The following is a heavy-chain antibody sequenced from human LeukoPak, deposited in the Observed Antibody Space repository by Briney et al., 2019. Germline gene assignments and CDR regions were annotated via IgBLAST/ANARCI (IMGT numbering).Heavy chain of an antibody. Sequence: SETLSLTCAVYGGSFSGYYWSWIRQPPGKGLEWIGEINRSGSTNYNPSLKSRVTISVDTSKNQFSLKLSSVTAADTAVYYCARGRGYSYGYYVPLAYYFDYWGQGTLVTVSP. V-gene: IGHV4-34*01. D-gene: IGHD5-18*01. J-gene: IGHJ4*02. CDR1: GGSFSGYY. CDR3: ARGRGYSYGYYVPLAYYFDY. CDR2: INRSGST.